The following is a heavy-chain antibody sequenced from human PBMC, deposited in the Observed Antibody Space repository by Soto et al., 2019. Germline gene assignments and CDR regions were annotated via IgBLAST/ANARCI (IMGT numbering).Heavy chain of an antibody. CDR1: GGSFSGYY. CDR2: INHSGST. J-gene: IGHJ6*02. V-gene: IGHV4-34*01. D-gene: IGHD3-10*01. CDR3: ARGGAALARVRGVLDKGGMDG. Sequence: QVQLQQWGAGLLKPSETLSLTCAVYGGSFSGYYWSWIRQPPGKGLEWIGEINHSGSTNYNPSLNSRGTDSVDSSKNQFSLKLSSVTAADTAVYYCARGGAALARVRGVLDKGGMDGWGQGTTVTVSS.